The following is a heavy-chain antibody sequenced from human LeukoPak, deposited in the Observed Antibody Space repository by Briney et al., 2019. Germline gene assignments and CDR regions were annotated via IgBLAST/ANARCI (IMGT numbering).Heavy chain of an antibody. J-gene: IGHJ4*02. CDR3: ARDYYGDYVDY. V-gene: IGHV3-48*04. D-gene: IGHD4-17*01. CDR1: GFTLSTYT. Sequence: GGSLRLSCAASGFTLSTYTMNWVRQAPGKGLEWVSYISSSGSTIYYADSVKGRFTISRDNAKNSLYLQMNSLRAEDTAVYYCARDYYGDYVDYWGQGTLVTVSS. CDR2: ISSSGSTI.